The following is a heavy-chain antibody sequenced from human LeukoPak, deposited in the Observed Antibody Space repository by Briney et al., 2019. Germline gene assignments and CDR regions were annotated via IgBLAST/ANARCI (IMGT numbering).Heavy chain of an antibody. CDR1: GFTFSSYS. J-gene: IGHJ4*02. CDR2: ISSSSSYI. CDR3: ARAPPTTVTGGYFDY. Sequence: GGSLRLSCAASGFTFSSYSMNWVRQAPGKGLEWVSSISSSSSYIYYADSVKGRFTISRDNAKNSLYLQMNSLRAEDTAVYYCARAPPTTVTGGYFDYWGQGTLVTVSS. V-gene: IGHV3-21*01. D-gene: IGHD4-17*01.